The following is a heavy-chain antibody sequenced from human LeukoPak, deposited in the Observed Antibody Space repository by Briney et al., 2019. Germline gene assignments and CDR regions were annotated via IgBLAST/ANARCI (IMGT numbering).Heavy chain of an antibody. CDR2: ISDSGGNT. Sequence: GGSLRLSCAASGFTFSNYSMNWVRQAPGKGLEWVSTISDSGGNTYYADSVKGRFTFSRDNSKNTLFLQMNSLRAEDTAVYYCARKNSGGSYYFDSWGQGTLVTVSS. J-gene: IGHJ4*02. CDR3: ARKNSGGSYYFDS. D-gene: IGHD3-10*01. V-gene: IGHV3-23*01. CDR1: GFTFSNYS.